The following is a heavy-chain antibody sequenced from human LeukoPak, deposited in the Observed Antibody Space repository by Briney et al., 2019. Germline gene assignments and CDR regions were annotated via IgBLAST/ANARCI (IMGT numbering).Heavy chain of an antibody. J-gene: IGHJ5*02. D-gene: IGHD2-21*01. V-gene: IGHV1-2*02. CDR3: ARADRLHGGPYLIGP. CDR2: INPNSGGT. CDR1: GYSFTDYY. Sequence: GASVKVSCKASGYSFTDYYMHWVRQAPGQGLEWMGWINPNSGGTNSAQKFQGRVTMTRDTSITTVYMEVSWLTSDDTVIYYCARADRLHGGPYLIGPWGQGTLVTVSS.